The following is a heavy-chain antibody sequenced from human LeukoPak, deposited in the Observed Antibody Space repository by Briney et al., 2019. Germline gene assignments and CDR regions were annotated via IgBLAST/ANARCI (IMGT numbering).Heavy chain of an antibody. CDR2: IKQDGSEK. Sequence: GGSLRLSCAASGFTFSSYWMSWVRQAPGKGLEWVANIKQDGSEKYYVDSVKGRFTISRDNAKNSLYLQMNSLRAEDTAVYYCARETRIVGATSFDYYYYYMDVWGKGTTVTVSS. CDR3: ARETRIVGATSFDYYYYYMDV. D-gene: IGHD1-26*01. V-gene: IGHV3-7*01. J-gene: IGHJ6*03. CDR1: GFTFSSYW.